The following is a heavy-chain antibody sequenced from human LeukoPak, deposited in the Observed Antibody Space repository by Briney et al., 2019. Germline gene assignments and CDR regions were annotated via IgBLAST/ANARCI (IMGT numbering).Heavy chain of an antibody. CDR1: GFTFSSYS. CDR3: ARGGGDCSGGSCYSPYNWFDP. Sequence: GGSLILSCAASGFTFSSYSMSWVRQAPGKGLEWVSSISGSSSYIYYADSVKGRFTISRDNAKNSLCLQMNSLRAEDTAVYYCARGGGDCSGGSCYSPYNWFDPWGQGTLVTVSS. V-gene: IGHV3-21*01. CDR2: ISGSSSYI. J-gene: IGHJ5*02. D-gene: IGHD2-15*01.